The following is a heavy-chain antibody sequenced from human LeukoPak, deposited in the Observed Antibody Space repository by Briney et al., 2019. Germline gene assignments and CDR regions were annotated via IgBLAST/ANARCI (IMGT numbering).Heavy chain of an antibody. V-gene: IGHV1-69*13. Sequence: SVKVSCKASGGTFSSYAISWVRQAPGQGLEWMGGIILIFGTANYAQKFQGRVTITADEATSTAYMELSSLRSEDTAVYYCARAHEGRVDTIFGVVIIPTAWFDPWGQGTLVTVSS. CDR3: ARAHEGRVDTIFGVVIIPTAWFDP. D-gene: IGHD3-3*01. CDR1: GGTFSSYA. CDR2: IILIFGTA. J-gene: IGHJ5*02.